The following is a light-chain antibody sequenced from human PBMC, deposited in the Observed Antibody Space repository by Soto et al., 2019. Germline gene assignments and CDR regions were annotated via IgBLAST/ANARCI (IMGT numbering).Light chain of an antibody. Sequence: QSALTQPASVSGSPGQSITISCTGTSSDVGGYNYVSWYQQHLGKAPKLIIYDVSNRPSGVSNRFSGSKSGNTASLTISGLQAEDEADYYCSSYTSSSTLDVVFGGGTKVTVL. J-gene: IGLJ2*01. CDR3: SSYTSSSTLDVV. CDR2: DVS. V-gene: IGLV2-14*01. CDR1: SSDVGGYNY.